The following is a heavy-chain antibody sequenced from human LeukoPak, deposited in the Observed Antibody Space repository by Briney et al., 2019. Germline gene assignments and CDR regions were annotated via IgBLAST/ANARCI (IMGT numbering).Heavy chain of an antibody. J-gene: IGHJ4*02. Sequence: KESGPTVVKPTQTLTLTCTFSGFSLDTGALGVAWIRQPPGKALEWLAVLNWNWDKRYSPSLKSRLTITKDTSKNQVVLTMTNMDXMDTATYYCARDHNRCFDXWGQXXLVT. CDR1: GFSLDTGALG. V-gene: IGHV2-5*01. CDR3: ARDHNRCFDX. D-gene: IGHD1-14*01. CDR2: LNWNWDK.